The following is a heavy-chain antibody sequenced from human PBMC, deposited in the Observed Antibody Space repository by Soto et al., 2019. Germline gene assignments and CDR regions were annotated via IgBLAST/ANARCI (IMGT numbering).Heavy chain of an antibody. CDR3: ARSGGREEFLWFGELLYPALGY. CDR2: IYYSGST. Sequence: QVRLQESGPGLVKPSQTLSLTCTVSGGSISSGGYYWSWIRQHPGKGLEWSGYIYYSGSTYYNPSLKSRVTISVDTSKNQFSLKLSSVTAADTAVYYCARSGGREEFLWFGELLYPALGYWGQGTLVTVSS. J-gene: IGHJ4*02. V-gene: IGHV4-31*03. D-gene: IGHD3-10*01. CDR1: GGSISSGGYY.